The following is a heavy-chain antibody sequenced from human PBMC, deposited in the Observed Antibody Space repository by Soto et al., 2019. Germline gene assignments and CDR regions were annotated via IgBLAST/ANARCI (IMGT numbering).Heavy chain of an antibody. CDR2: ISYHGVNK. Sequence: PGGSLRLSCAASGFSFSSHAMHWVRQAPGKGLEWVAVISYHGVNKYYADSVRGRFTISRDNSKNTVYLQMNSLRAEDTAVYYCARDGYCSGGSGYYGPVFDYWGQGTLVTVSA. CDR3: ARDGYCSGGSGYYGPVFDY. J-gene: IGHJ4*02. V-gene: IGHV3-33*05. D-gene: IGHD2-15*01. CDR1: GFSFSSHA.